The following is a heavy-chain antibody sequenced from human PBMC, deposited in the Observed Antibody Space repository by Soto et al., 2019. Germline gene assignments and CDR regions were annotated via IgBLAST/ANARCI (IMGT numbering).Heavy chain of an antibody. CDR2: IYHSGST. CDR1: GGSISSGGYS. CDR3: ARQLFY. D-gene: IGHD6-13*01. V-gene: IGHV4-30-2*01. J-gene: IGHJ4*02. Sequence: SETLPVTCAVSGGSISSGGYSWSWIRQQQGKGLEWIGYIYHSGSTYYNPSLKSRVTISVDTSKNQFSLKLSSVTAADTPVDYCARQLFYWGQGTPVTVSS.